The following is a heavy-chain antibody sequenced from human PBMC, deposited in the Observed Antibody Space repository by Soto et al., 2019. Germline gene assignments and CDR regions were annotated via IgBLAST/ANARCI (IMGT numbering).Heavy chain of an antibody. J-gene: IGHJ4*02. D-gene: IGHD1-26*01. CDR1: GYTFTSNY. Sequence: ASVKVSCKASGYTFTSNYMHWVRQAPGQGLEWMGIINPSAGSTSYAQKLQGRVTMTTDTSTSTAYMELRSLRSDDTAVYYCARVDLGATVYWGQGTLVTVSS. V-gene: IGHV1-46*01. CDR3: ARVDLGATVY. CDR2: INPSAGST.